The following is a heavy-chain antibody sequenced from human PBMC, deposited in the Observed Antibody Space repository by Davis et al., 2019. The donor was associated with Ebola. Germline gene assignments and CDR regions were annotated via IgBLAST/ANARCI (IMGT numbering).Heavy chain of an antibody. D-gene: IGHD1-26*01. Sequence: ASVKVSCKASGYTFTGYYMHWVRQAPGQGLEWMGWINPNSGGTNYAQKFQGRVTMTRDTSISTAYMELSRLRSDDTAVYYCARDYSPYSGSYYWFDPWGQGTLVTVSS. CDR3: ARDYSPYSGSYYWFDP. V-gene: IGHV1-2*02. J-gene: IGHJ5*02. CDR2: INPNSGGT. CDR1: GYTFTGYY.